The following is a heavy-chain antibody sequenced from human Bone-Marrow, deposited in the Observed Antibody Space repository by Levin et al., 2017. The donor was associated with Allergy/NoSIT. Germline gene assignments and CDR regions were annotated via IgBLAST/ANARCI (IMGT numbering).Heavy chain of an antibody. CDR1: GFTFSSYA. CDR3: AKDGGYSYGYFRPSSDAFDI. D-gene: IGHD5-18*01. J-gene: IGHJ3*02. Sequence: GGSLRLSCAASGFTFSSYAMSWVRQAPGKGLEWVSAISGSGGSTYYADSVKGRFTIYRDNSKNTLYLQMNSLRAEDTAVYYCAKDGGYSYGYFRPSSDAFDIWGQGTMVTVSS. CDR2: ISGSGGST. V-gene: IGHV3-23*01.